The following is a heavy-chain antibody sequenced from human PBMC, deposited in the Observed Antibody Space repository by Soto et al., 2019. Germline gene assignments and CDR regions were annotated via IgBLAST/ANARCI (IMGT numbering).Heavy chain of an antibody. D-gene: IGHD2-21*02. CDR1: GGTVASSHW. CDR3: AREIVTAGGNNYFDP. Sequence: SETLSLTCGVSGGTVASSHWWSWVRQSPGRGLEWIGNVYHTGDTNFNPSLQSRVTFSVGKSNNQFSLRLTSVTAADTAVYFCAREIVTAGGNNYFDPWGPGTLVTVSS. J-gene: IGHJ5*02. CDR2: VYHTGDT. V-gene: IGHV4-4*02.